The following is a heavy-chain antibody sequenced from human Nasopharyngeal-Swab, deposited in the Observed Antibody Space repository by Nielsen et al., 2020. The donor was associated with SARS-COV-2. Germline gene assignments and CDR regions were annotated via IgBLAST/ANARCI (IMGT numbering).Heavy chain of an antibody. Sequence: WVRQAPGQGLEWMGWMNPNSGNTGYAQKFQGRVTMTRNTSISTAYIELSSLRSEDTAVYYCARGFIVATIFHYYYYVDVWGKGTTVTVSS. D-gene: IGHD5-12*01. CDR2: MNPNSGNT. V-gene: IGHV1-8*01. J-gene: IGHJ6*03. CDR3: ARGFIVATIFHYYYYVDV.